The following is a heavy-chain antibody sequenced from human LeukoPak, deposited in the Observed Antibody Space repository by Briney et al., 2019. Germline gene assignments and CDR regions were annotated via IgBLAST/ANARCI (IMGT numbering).Heavy chain of an antibody. CDR2: MNSDGSSR. CDR3: AKSGLNRFDY. Sequence: GGSLRLSCAASGFTFTNYWMHWVRQVPGKGLVWVSGMNSDGSSRNYADAVKGRFTISRDNAKNTLYLQMNSLRAEDTAVYYCAKSGLNRFDYWGQGTLVTVSS. D-gene: IGHD2-15*01. V-gene: IGHV3-74*01. CDR1: GFTFTNYW. J-gene: IGHJ4*02.